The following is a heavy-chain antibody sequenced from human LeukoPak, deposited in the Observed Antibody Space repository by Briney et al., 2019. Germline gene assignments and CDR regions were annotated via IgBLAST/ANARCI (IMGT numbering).Heavy chain of an antibody. CDR3: ARVTLYAESALDY. Sequence: GGSLRLSCAASGFTFNIYSMNWVRQAPGKGLEWVSSISGTSNYIYYADSVKGRFTISRDNAKNSLYLHMNSLRAEDTAVYYCARVTLYAESALDYWGQGTLVTVSS. D-gene: IGHD4-17*01. J-gene: IGHJ4*02. CDR1: GFTFNIYS. CDR2: ISGTSNYI. V-gene: IGHV3-21*01.